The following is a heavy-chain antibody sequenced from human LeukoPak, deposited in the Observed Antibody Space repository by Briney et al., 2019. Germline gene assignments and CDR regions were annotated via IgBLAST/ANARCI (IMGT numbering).Heavy chain of an antibody. D-gene: IGHD3-22*01. Sequence: GGSLRLSCAASGFTFSNAWMSWVRQAPGKGLEWVCRIKSKTDGGTTDYAAHVKDRFNISRDDSKNKLYLQMNSLKTEDTAVDYCTTDGVYYYDSSGNFDYWGQGTQVTVSS. CDR2: IKSKTDGGTT. CDR1: GFTFSNAW. J-gene: IGHJ4*02. CDR3: TTDGVYYYDSSGNFDY. V-gene: IGHV3-15*01.